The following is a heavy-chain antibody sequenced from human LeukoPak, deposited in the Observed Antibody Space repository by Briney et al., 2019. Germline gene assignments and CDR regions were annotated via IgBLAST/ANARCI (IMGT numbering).Heavy chain of an antibody. J-gene: IGHJ3*02. V-gene: IGHV3-11*04. CDR1: GFNLNDYY. CDR3: ARVGIRDAFDI. Sequence: GGSLRLSCAASGFNLNDYYMSWIRQAPGKGLEWVSYISSSGSTRYYADSVKGRFTISRDNAKNSLYLQLNSLRAEDTALYYCARVGIRDAFDIWGQGTMVTVSS. D-gene: IGHD1-26*01. CDR2: ISSSGSTR.